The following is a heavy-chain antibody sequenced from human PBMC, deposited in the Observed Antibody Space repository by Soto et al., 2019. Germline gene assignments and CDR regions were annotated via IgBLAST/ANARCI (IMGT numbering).Heavy chain of an antibody. CDR3: ARGYSSGWYPRGFDY. Sequence: QVQLQESGPGLVKPSQTLSLTCTVSGGSISSGGYYWSWIRQHPGKGLEWIGYIYYSGSTYYNPSLKSRVTISVDTSKNQFSLKLSSVTAADTAVYYCARGYSSGWYPRGFDYWGQGTLVTVSS. CDR1: GGSISSGGYY. CDR2: IYYSGST. D-gene: IGHD6-19*01. J-gene: IGHJ4*02. V-gene: IGHV4-31*03.